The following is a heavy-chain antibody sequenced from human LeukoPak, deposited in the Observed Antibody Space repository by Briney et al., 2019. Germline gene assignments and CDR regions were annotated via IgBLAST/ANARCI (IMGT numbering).Heavy chain of an antibody. D-gene: IGHD6-13*01. J-gene: IGHJ4*02. V-gene: IGHV4-39*07. CDR3: ARARLGSSWKPFDY. CDR2: IYYSGST. CDR1: GGSISSSSYY. Sequence: SETLSLSCTVSGGSISSSSYYWGWIRQPPGKGLEWIGSIYYSGSTYYNPSLKSRVTISVDTSKNQFSLKLSSVTAADTAVYYCARARLGSSWKPFDYWGQGTLVTVSS.